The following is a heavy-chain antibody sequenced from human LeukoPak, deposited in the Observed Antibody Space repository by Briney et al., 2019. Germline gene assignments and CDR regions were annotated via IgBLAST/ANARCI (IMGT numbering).Heavy chain of an antibody. J-gene: IGHJ6*02. D-gene: IGHD1-1*01. CDR3: ARGFLEGMDV. V-gene: IGHV1-8*01. Sequence: ASVKVSCKTSGYSFNIYEINWVRQATGQGLEWVGWVNPNSGDTDYAQKFQGRLTMTRNTSIRTAYMELSSLRSEDTAVYYCARGFLEGMDVWGQGTTVTVSS. CDR1: GYSFNIYE. CDR2: VNPNSGDT.